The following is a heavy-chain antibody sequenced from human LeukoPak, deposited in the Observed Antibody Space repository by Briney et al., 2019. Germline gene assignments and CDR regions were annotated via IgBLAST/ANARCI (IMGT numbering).Heavy chain of an antibody. V-gene: IGHV1-2*02. CDR3: ARYVYCSSTSCYVKNAFDI. CDR1: GYTFTGYY. CDR2: INPNSGGT. Sequence: ASVKVSCMASGYTFTGYYMHWVRQAPGQGLEWMGWINPNSGGTNYAQKFQGRVTMTRDTSISTAYMELSRLRSDDTAVYYCARYVYCSSTSCYVKNAFDIWGQGTMVTVSS. J-gene: IGHJ3*02. D-gene: IGHD2-2*01.